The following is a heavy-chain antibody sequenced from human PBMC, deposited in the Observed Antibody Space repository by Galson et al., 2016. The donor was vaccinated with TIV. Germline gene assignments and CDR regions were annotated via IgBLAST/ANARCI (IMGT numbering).Heavy chain of an antibody. CDR2: VYYDGTT. CDR3: ARHGPWSFYFDF. Sequence: STYWMHWVRQPPGEGLEWIGTVYYDGTTYTNPSLKSPVTLSVDSSKNQISLKLSAVTAADTAIYFCARHGPWSFYFDFWGQGTLVTVSS. V-gene: IGHV4-39*01. D-gene: IGHD3-16*02. J-gene: IGHJ4*02. CDR1: STYW.